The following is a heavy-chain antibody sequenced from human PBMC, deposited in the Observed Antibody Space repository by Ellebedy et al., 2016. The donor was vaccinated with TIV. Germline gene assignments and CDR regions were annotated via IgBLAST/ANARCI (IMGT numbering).Heavy chain of an antibody. CDR3: ATARRDPYYSGMDV. V-gene: IGHV4-39*01. CDR2: INFSGST. J-gene: IGHJ6*02. CDR1: GGPISSSTSY. Sequence: MPSETLSLTCTVSGGPISSSTSYWGWIRQPPGKGLEWIGSINFSGSTYYNPSLKSRVTISVVTSKNQFSLKLSSVTAAETAVYYCATARRDPYYSGMDVWGQGTTVTVSS. D-gene: IGHD6-13*01.